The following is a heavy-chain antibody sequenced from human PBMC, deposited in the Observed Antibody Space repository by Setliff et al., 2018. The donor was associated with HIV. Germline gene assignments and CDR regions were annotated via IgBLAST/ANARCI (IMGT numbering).Heavy chain of an antibody. CDR2: IYHSGIA. V-gene: IGHV4-38-2*02. Sequence: SETLSLTCTVSGYSISSGYYWGWIRQPPGKGLEWIGSIYHSGIAYYNSSLKSRVTISVDTSKNQFSLNLTSVTAADTAVYYCARLGYSGSLVGAFDIWGQGTMVTVSS. CDR3: ARLGYSGSLVGAFDI. CDR1: GYSISSGYY. J-gene: IGHJ3*02. D-gene: IGHD1-26*01.